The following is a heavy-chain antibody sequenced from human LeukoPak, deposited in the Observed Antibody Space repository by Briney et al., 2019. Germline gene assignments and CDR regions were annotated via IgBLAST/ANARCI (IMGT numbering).Heavy chain of an antibody. V-gene: IGHV4-59*08. D-gene: IGHD3-10*01. Sequence: SETLSLTCTVSGGSISSYYWSWIRQPPGKGLEWIGYIYYSGSTNYNPSLKSRVTISVDTSKNQFSLKLSSVTAADTAVYYCAKLWFGELSGDNWFDPWGQGTLVTVSS. CDR1: GGSISSYY. J-gene: IGHJ5*02. CDR3: AKLWFGELSGDNWFDP. CDR2: IYYSGST.